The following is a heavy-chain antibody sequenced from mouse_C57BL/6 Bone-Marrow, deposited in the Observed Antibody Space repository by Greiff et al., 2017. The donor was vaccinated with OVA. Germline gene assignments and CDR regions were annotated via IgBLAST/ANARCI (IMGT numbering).Heavy chain of an antibody. V-gene: IGHV1-81*01. J-gene: IGHJ4*01. D-gene: IGHD2-4*01. CDR1: GYTFTSYG. CDR2: IYPRSGNT. CDR3: ARDDYDWMDY. Sequence: QVQLQQSGAELARPGASVKLSCKASGYTFTSYGISWVKQRPGQGLEWIGQIYPRSGNTYYNEKFKGKATLTADKSSSTAYMELRSLTSEDSAVYFCARDDYDWMDYWGQGTSATVSS.